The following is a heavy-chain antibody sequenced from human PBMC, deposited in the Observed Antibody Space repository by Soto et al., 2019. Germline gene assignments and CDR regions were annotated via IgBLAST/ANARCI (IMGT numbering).Heavy chain of an antibody. D-gene: IGHD3-3*01. CDR2: IYPGDSDT. J-gene: IGHJ6*02. CDR1: GNSFTSYW. CDR3: ARLDRFRSGIVYCYSGMDV. Sequence: GASLKISGKASGNSFTSYWVGGVRQMPRKGLEWMGIIYPGDSDTRYSPSFQGQVNISANTSISTDYLQWSRMKASDTAMYYCARLDRFRSGIVYCYSGMDVWGQGSTVTVS. V-gene: IGHV5-51*01.